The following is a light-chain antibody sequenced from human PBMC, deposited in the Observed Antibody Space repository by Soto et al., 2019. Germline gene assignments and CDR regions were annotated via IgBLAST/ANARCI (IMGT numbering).Light chain of an antibody. CDR2: EVT. CDR1: SSDVGGFDY. J-gene: IGLJ2*01. Sequence: QSALTQPPSASGSPGQSVTISCTGTSSDVGGFDYVSWHQQHPGKAPKVIIYEVTKRPSGVPDRFSGSKSGTSATLDITGLQTGDEADYYCGTWDSNLRAVVFGAGTKVTVL. CDR3: GTWDSNLRAVV. V-gene: IGLV2-8*01.